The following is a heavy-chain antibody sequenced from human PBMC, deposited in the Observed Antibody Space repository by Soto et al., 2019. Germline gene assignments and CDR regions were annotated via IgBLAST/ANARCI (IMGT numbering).Heavy chain of an antibody. CDR1: GFTFSNAW. D-gene: IGHD3-3*01. Sequence: EVQLVESGGGLVKPGGSLRLSCAASGFTFSNAWMNWVRQAPGKGLEWVGRIKSKTDGGTTDYAAPVKGRFTISRDDSKNTLYLQMNSLKTEDTAVYYCTTQYYDFWSGSYYYGMDVWGQGTTVTVS. CDR2: IKSKTDGGTT. J-gene: IGHJ6*02. V-gene: IGHV3-15*07. CDR3: TTQYYDFWSGSYYYGMDV.